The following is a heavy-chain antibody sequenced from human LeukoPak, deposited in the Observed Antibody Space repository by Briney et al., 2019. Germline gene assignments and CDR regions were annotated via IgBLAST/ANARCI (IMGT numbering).Heavy chain of an antibody. Sequence: SETLSLTCAVYGGSFSGYYWSWIRQPPGKGLEWIGEINHIGNTKYNPSLKSRVTISVDTSKNQFSLKLSSVTAADTAVYYCAREDSSSSNDAFDIWGQGTMVTVSS. CDR2: INHIGNT. CDR1: GGSFSGYY. D-gene: IGHD6-6*01. J-gene: IGHJ3*02. CDR3: AREDSSSSNDAFDI. V-gene: IGHV4-34*01.